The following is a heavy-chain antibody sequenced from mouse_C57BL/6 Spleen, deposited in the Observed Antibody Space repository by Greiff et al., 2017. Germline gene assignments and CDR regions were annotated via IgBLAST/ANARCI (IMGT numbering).Heavy chain of an antibody. Sequence: VQLQQSGAELVRPGSSVKMSCKTSGYTFTSYGINWVKQRPGQGLEWIGYIYIGKGYTEYNEKFKGKATLTSDTSSSTAYMQLSSLTSEDSAIYFCARGGTTVVGYFDYWGQGTTLTVSS. CDR2: IYIGKGYT. CDR1: GYTFTSYG. V-gene: IGHV1-58*01. CDR3: ARGGTTVVGYFDY. J-gene: IGHJ2*01. D-gene: IGHD1-1*01.